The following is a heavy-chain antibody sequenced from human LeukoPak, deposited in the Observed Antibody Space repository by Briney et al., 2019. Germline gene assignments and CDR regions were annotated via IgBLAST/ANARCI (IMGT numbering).Heavy chain of an antibody. Sequence: GGSLRLSCAASGFTFTKYWMTWVRQAPGKGLEWVGNIKQDGSDKNYMDSVKGRFTISRDNAKNSLYLQMNSLRAEDTAVYYCARDYDILTGYHASFDYWGQGTLVTVSS. CDR2: IKQDGSDK. CDR1: GFTFTKYW. CDR3: ARDYDILTGYHASFDY. J-gene: IGHJ4*02. V-gene: IGHV3-7*01. D-gene: IGHD3-9*01.